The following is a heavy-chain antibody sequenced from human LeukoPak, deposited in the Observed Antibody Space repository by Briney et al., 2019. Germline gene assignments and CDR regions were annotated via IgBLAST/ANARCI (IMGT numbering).Heavy chain of an antibody. CDR1: GGSISGYY. CDR3: ARGPITIDY. Sequence: PSETLSLTCTVSGGSISGYYWSWIRQPPGKGLEWIGEINHSGSTNYNPSLKSRVTISVDTSKNQFSLKLSSVTAADTAVYYCARGPITIDYWGQGTLVTVSS. CDR2: INHSGST. D-gene: IGHD3-10*01. V-gene: IGHV4-34*01. J-gene: IGHJ4*02.